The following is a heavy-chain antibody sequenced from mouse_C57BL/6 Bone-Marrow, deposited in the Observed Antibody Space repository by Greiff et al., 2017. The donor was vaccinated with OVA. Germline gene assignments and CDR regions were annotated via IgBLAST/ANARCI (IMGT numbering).Heavy chain of an antibody. Sequence: EVKLVESGGGLVKPGGSLKLSCAASGFTFSSYTMSWVRQTPEKRLEWVATISGGGGNTYYPDSVKGRFTISRDNAKNTLYLQMSSLRSEDTALYYCARHYLLLRYCYAMDYWGQGTSVTVSS. CDR1: GFTFSSYT. D-gene: IGHD1-1*01. V-gene: IGHV5-9*01. CDR3: ARHYLLLRYCYAMDY. J-gene: IGHJ4*01. CDR2: ISGGGGNT.